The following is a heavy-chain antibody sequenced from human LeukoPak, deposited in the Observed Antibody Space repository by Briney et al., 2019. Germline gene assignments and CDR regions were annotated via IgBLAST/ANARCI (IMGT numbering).Heavy chain of an antibody. CDR2: IIPILGIA. J-gene: IGHJ4*02. CDR3: ARSDIVVVPRHYYFDY. D-gene: IGHD2-2*01. Sequence: GASVKVSCKASGYTFTSHEINWVRQAPGQGLEWMGRIIPILGIANYAQKFQGRVTITADKSTSTAYMELSSLRSEDTAVYYCARSDIVVVPRHYYFDYWGQGTLVTVSS. V-gene: IGHV1-69*04. CDR1: GYTFTSHE.